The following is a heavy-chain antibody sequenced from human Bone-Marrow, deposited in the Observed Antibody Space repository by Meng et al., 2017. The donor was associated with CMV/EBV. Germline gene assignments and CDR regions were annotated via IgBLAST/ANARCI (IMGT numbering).Heavy chain of an antibody. D-gene: IGHD3-10*01. J-gene: IGHJ4*02. Sequence: LGGPGGGLVWHGGSLRLSCAVFGFTFSDYNIHWVRQAPGKGLVWVSRINTDANERTYEDSVKGRFSITRDNAKNTVFLQMNSLRAEDTAIYYCARDRDWELFDYWGQGILVTVSS. V-gene: IGHV3-74*03. CDR1: GFTFSDYN. CDR3: ARDRDWELFDY. CDR2: INTDANER.